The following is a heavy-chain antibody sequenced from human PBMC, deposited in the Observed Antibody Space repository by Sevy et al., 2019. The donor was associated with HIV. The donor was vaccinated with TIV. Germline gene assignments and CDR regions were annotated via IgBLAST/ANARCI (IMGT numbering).Heavy chain of an antibody. CDR3: AAGYSSGWYAKDYYGMDV. J-gene: IGHJ6*02. D-gene: IGHD6-19*01. V-gene: IGHV3-30-3*01. CDR1: GFTFSSYA. Sequence: GGSLRLSCAASGFTFSSYAMHWVRQAPGKGLEWVAVISYDGSNKYYADSVKGRFTISRDNSKNTLYLQMNSLRAEDTAVYYGAAGYSSGWYAKDYYGMDVWGQGTTVTVSS. CDR2: ISYDGSNK.